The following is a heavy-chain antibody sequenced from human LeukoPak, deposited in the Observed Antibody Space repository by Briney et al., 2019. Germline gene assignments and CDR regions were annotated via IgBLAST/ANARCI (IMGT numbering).Heavy chain of an antibody. J-gene: IGHJ6*03. D-gene: IGHD3-22*01. CDR2: INPSGST. CDR1: GGSFSGYH. CDR3: ARGRHDITMIVVVMTSVSYYLDV. V-gene: IGHV4-34*01. Sequence: SETLSLTCAVYGGSFSGYHWTWIRQSPGNGLEWNGDINPSGSTYYNPSLKSRHTITVDTSKNQFSHKLRSVTAADTAVYYCARGRHDITMIVVVMTSVSYYLDVWGKGTTVTVS.